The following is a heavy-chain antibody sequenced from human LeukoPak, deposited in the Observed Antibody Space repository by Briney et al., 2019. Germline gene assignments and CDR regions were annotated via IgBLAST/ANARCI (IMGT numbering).Heavy chain of an antibody. J-gene: IGHJ4*02. V-gene: IGHV1-3*01. D-gene: IGHD5-12*01. CDR1: GYTFTSYA. CDR3: ARENSGYGYSFDY. CDR2: INAGNGNT. Sequence: ASVKVSCKASGYTFTSYAMHWVRQAPGQRLEWMGWINAGNGNTKYSQKFRGRVTISRDTSARTAYMELSSLRSGDTAVYYCARENSGYGYSFDYWGQGTLVTVSS.